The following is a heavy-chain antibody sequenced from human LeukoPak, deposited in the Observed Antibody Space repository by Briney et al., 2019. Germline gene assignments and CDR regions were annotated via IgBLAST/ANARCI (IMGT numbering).Heavy chain of an antibody. J-gene: IGHJ4*02. CDR1: GYTFTSYG. CDR2: ISAYNGNT. Sequence: ASVKVSCKASGYTFTSYGISWVRQAPGQGLEWMGWISAYNGNTNYAQKLQGRVTMTTDTSTSTACMELRSLRSDDTAVYYCARDVLRYFDWLGYDYWGQGTLVTVSS. D-gene: IGHD3-9*01. V-gene: IGHV1-18*01. CDR3: ARDVLRYFDWLGYDY.